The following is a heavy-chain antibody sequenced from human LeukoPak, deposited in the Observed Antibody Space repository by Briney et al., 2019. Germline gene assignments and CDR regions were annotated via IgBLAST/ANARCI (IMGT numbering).Heavy chain of an antibody. D-gene: IGHD3-22*01. J-gene: IGHJ4*02. CDR3: ARHQYYYDTRAYYIDY. CDR1: GYIFSSYW. CDR2: IYPGGSDT. Sequence: GESLRISCKGSGYIFSSYWIGWARQMPGKGLEWMGIIYPGGSDTIYSPPFQGQVPISADKSISTAYVQWNSLRASDTAMYYCARHQYYYDTRAYYIDYWGQGTLVTVSS. V-gene: IGHV5-51*01.